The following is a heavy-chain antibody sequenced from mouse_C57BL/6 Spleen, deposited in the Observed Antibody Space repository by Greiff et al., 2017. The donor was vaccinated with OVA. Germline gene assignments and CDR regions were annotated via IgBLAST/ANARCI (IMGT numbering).Heavy chain of an antibody. J-gene: IGHJ4*01. Sequence: VHVKQSGPELVKPGASVKISCKASGYTFTDYYMNWVKQSHGKSLEWIGDINPNNGGTSYNQKFKGKATLTVDKSSSTAYMELRSLTSEDSAVYYCARGGMAMVTYVYYYAMDYWGQGTSVTVSS. CDR1: GYTFTDYY. CDR3: ARGGMAMVTYVYYYAMDY. V-gene: IGHV1-26*01. D-gene: IGHD2-2*01. CDR2: INPNNGGT.